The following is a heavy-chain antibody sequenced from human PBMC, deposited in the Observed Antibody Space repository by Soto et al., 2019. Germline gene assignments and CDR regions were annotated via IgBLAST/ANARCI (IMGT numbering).Heavy chain of an antibody. Sequence: QVQLVQSGAEVKKPGSSVKVSCKASGGTFSSYAISWVRQDPEQGLEWMGGIIPIFGTANYAQKFQGRVTITADESTSTAYMELSSLRSEDTAVYYCAKDIGSGTYLGFDPWGQGTLVTVSS. CDR3: AKDIGSGTYLGFDP. D-gene: IGHD3-10*01. CDR2: IIPIFGTA. J-gene: IGHJ5*02. V-gene: IGHV1-69*01. CDR1: GGTFSSYA.